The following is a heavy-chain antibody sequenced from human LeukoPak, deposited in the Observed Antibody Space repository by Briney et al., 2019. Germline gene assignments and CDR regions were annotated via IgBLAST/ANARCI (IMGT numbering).Heavy chain of an antibody. V-gene: IGHV4-39*07. CDR1: GGSISSSSYY. Sequence: PSETLSLTCTVSGGSISSSSYYWGWIRQPPGKGLEWIGSIYYRGSTYSHPSLKSRVTVSVDTSKNQFSLKLSSVTAADTAVYYCARAVGGLDYWGQGTLVTVSS. CDR3: ARAVGGLDY. J-gene: IGHJ4*02. CDR2: IYYRGST. D-gene: IGHD2-15*01.